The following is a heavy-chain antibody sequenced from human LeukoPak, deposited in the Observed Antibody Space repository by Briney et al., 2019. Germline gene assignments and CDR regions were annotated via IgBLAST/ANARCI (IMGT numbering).Heavy chain of an antibody. CDR1: GFTFSSYA. CDR3: ARGNYYCSGTSCYTFLDY. V-gene: IGHV3-7*01. D-gene: IGHD2-2*02. CDR2: IKQDGSEK. J-gene: IGHJ4*02. Sequence: GGSLRLSCGASGFTFSSYAMSWVRQAPGKGLEWVANIKQDGSEKYYVDPVKGRFTISRDNAKNSLYLQMNSLRAEDTAVYYCARGNYYCSGTSCYTFLDYWGQGTLVTVSS.